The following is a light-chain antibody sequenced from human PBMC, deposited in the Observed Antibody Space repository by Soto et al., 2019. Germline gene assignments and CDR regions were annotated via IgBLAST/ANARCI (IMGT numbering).Light chain of an antibody. J-gene: IGKJ1*01. V-gene: IGKV3D-20*02. Sequence: IVLPHSPGALSFSPLESANLYLRSSQSVSSSYLAWYQQKPGQAPRLLIYGASSRATGIPDRFSGSGSGTDFTLTISSLEPEDLAVYYCQQRSNWPRKFGQGTKVDIK. CDR3: QQRSNWPRK. CDR1: QSVSSSY. CDR2: GAS.